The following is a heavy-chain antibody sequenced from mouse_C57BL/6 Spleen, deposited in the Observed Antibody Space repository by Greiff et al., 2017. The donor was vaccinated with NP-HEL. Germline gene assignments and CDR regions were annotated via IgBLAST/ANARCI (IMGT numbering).Heavy chain of an antibody. CDR3: ARSGYYGSSLFDY. CDR1: GYTFTSYW. CDR2: IHPNSGST. V-gene: IGHV1-64*01. J-gene: IGHJ2*01. Sequence: VQLQQPGAELVKPGASVKLSRKASGYTFTSYWMHWVKQRPGQGLEWIGMIHPNSGSTNYNEKFKSKATLTVDKSSSTAYMQLSSLTSEDSAVYYCARSGYYGSSLFDYWGQGTTLTVSS. D-gene: IGHD1-1*01.